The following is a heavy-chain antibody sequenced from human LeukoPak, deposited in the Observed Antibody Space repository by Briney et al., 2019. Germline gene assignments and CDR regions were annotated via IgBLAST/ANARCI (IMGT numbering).Heavy chain of an antibody. V-gene: IGHV1-18*01. CDR2: MSAHNGKT. Sequence: ASVKVFCKASGYTFTSYGIIWVRQAPGQGLQWMGWMSAHNGKTNYAQNIQGRVTMTTDTSTNTVYLELRSLTSDDTAVYYCARARTTLLLDYWGQGTLVTASS. D-gene: IGHD4-11*01. J-gene: IGHJ4*02. CDR1: GYTFTSYG. CDR3: ARARTTLLLDY.